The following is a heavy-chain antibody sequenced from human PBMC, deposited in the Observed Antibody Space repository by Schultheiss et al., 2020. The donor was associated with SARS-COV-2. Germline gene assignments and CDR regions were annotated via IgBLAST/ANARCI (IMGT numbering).Heavy chain of an antibody. Sequence: GGSLRLSCAASGFTFSSYAMHWVRQAPGKGLEWVAVISYDGSNKYCADSVKGRFTISRDNSKNTLYLQMNSLRAEDTAVYYCAKCPAVRGNYAQVYFDYWGQGTLVTVSS. CDR2: ISYDGSNK. CDR1: GFTFSSYA. V-gene: IGHV3-30*07. J-gene: IGHJ4*02. D-gene: IGHD5-24*01. CDR3: AKCPAVRGNYAQVYFDY.